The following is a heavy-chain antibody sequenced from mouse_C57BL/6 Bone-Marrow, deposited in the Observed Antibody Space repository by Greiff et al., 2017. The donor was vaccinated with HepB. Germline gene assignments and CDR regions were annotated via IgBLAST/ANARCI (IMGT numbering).Heavy chain of an antibody. CDR3: ARGGYYYGSRYYAMDY. J-gene: IGHJ4*01. Sequence: QVQLQQSGAELVKPGASVKMSCKASGYTFTSYWITWVKQRPGQGLEWIGDIYPGSGSTNYNEKFKSKATLTVDTSSSTAYMQLSSLTSEDSAVYYCARGGYYYGSRYYAMDYWGQGTSVTVSS. CDR2: IYPGSGST. D-gene: IGHD1-1*01. V-gene: IGHV1-55*01. CDR1: GYTFTSYW.